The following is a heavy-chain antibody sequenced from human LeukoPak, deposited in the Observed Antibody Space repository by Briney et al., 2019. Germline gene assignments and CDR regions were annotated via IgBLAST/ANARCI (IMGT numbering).Heavy chain of an antibody. CDR3: ARDMSGGLQIAAADYEFDY. Sequence: PGGSLRLSCAASGFTFSNYVMHWVRQAPGRGLEWVAIISYDGSNKYYADSVKGRFTISRDNSKNTLYLQMNSLRAEDTAVYYCARDMSGGLQIAAADYEFDYWGQGTLVTVSS. CDR2: ISYDGSNK. D-gene: IGHD6-13*01. J-gene: IGHJ4*02. V-gene: IGHV3-30*04. CDR1: GFTFSNYV.